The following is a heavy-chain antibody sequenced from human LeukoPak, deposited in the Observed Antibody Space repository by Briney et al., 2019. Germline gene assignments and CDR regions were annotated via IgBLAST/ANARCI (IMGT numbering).Heavy chain of an antibody. V-gene: IGHV3-21*01. CDR3: ARGVGAQAFDI. D-gene: IGHD1-26*01. CDR1: GFTFSSYA. J-gene: IGHJ3*02. CDR2: ISSSSSYI. Sequence: GGSLRLSCAASGFTFSSYAMSWVRQAPGKGLEWVSSISSSSSYIYYADSVKGRFTISRDNAKNSLYLQMNSLRAEDTAVYYCARGVGAQAFDIWGQGTMVTVSS.